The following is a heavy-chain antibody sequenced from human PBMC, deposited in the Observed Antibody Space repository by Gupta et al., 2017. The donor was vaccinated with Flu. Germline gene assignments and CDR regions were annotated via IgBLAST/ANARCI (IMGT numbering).Heavy chain of an antibody. D-gene: IGHD3/OR15-3a*01. CDR1: GFSVSSDV. CDR2: IRHSGDST. J-gene: IGHJ2*01. Sequence: EVQLLESGGGLVQPGGSLRLSCAASGFSVSSDVMSWVRQAPGKGLEWVSSIRHSGDSTYYADSVKGRFTISRDNSKNTLYLQMNSLRVEDTAVYYCARGGDFWTGYWYFDLWGRGTLVTVSS. V-gene: IGHV3-23*01. CDR3: ARGGDFWTGYWYFDL.